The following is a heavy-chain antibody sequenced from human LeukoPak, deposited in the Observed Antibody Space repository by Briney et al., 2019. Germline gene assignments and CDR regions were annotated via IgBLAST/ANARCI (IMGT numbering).Heavy chain of an antibody. D-gene: IGHD6-19*01. CDR1: GGSFSGYY. V-gene: IGHV4-34*01. CDR3: ARGVWGYSSGWFNFDY. Sequence: PSETLSLTCAVYGGSFSGYYWSWIRQPPGKGLEWIGEINHSGSTNYNPSLKSRVTISVDTSKNQFSLKLSSVTAADTAVYYCARGVWGYSSGWFNFDYWGQGTLVTVSS. CDR2: INHSGST. J-gene: IGHJ4*02.